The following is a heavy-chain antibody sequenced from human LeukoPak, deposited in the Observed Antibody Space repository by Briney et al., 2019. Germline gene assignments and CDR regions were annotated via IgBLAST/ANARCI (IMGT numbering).Heavy chain of an antibody. V-gene: IGHV1-18*04. Sequence: GASVKVSCKASGYTFTSYGITWVRQPPGQGLGWMGWISAYNGNTNYAQKLQGRVTMTTDTSTSTAYMELRSLRSDDTAVYYCARGGGSGYVSYYYYGMDVWGKGTTVTVSS. J-gene: IGHJ6*04. CDR2: ISAYNGNT. D-gene: IGHD5-12*01. CDR1: GYTFTSYG. CDR3: ARGGGSGYVSYYYYGMDV.